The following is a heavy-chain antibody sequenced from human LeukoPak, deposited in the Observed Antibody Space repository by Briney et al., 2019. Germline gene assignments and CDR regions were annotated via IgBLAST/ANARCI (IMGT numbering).Heavy chain of an antibody. V-gene: IGHV3-48*03. CDR2: ISNNGDTI. J-gene: IGHJ6*02. CDR1: GFTFSSYE. Sequence: PGGSLRLSCAASGFTFSSYEMNWVRQAPGKGLEGVSFISNNGDTITYVDSVKGRFTISRDNAKNSLYLQLNSLRAEDTAVYYCARWYCSSTNCHYYYYGMDVWGQGTTVTVSS. CDR3: ARWYCSSTNCHYYYYGMDV. D-gene: IGHD2-2*01.